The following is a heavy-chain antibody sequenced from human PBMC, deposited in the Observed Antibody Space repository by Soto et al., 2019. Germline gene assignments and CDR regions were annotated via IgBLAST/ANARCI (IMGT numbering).Heavy chain of an antibody. V-gene: IGHV3-66*01. J-gene: IGHJ1*01. Sequence: GGSLRLSCAASGFTVSSNYMSWVRQAPGKGLEWVSVIYSGGSTYYADSVKGRFTISRDNSKNTLYLQMNSLRAEDTAVYYCARAMGYYGSGSLGYFQHWGQGTLVTVSS. CDR1: GFTVSSNY. CDR3: ARAMGYYGSGSLGYFQH. D-gene: IGHD3-10*01. CDR2: IYSGGST.